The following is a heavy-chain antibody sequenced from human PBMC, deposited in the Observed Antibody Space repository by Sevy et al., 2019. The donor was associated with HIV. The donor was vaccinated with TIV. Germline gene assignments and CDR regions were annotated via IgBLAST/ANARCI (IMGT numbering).Heavy chain of an antibody. Sequence: ASVKVSCKASGGTFSSYAISWVRQAPGQGLEWMGGIIPIFGTANYAQKFQGRVTITADESTSTAYMELSSLRSEDTAVYYCASREILEYSSSWGFDYWCQGTLVTVSS. CDR1: GGTFSSYA. CDR2: IIPIFGTA. CDR3: ASREILEYSSSWGFDY. D-gene: IGHD6-6*01. J-gene: IGHJ4*02. V-gene: IGHV1-69*13.